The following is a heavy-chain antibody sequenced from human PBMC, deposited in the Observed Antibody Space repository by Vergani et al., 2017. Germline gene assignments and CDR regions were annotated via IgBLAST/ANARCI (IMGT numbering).Heavy chain of an antibody. CDR1: GFTFDDYT. V-gene: IGHV3-43*01. CDR2: ISWDGGST. J-gene: IGHJ4*02. Sequence: EVQLVESGGGLVQPGRSLRLSCAASGFTFDDYTMHWVRQAPGKGLEWVSLISWDGGSTYYADSVKGRFTISRDNSKNSLYLQMNSLRTEDTALYYCAKDFWGGTQIGFDYWGQGTLVTVSS. CDR3: AKDFWGGTQIGFDY. D-gene: IGHD3-3*01.